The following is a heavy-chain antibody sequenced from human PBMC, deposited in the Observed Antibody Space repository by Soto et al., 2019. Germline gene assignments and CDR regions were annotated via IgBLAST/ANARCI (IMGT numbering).Heavy chain of an antibody. Sequence: SETLSLTCTVSGGFVNSDTHSWSWIRQTPGKRLEWIGFIYSGGSTKNPSLRSRVTMSVDTSKHQFSLKLWSVIVADTAVYHCARFVRSCSASTCSTRGGVWGQGIRVAVSS. D-gene: IGHD2-15*01. J-gene: IGHJ6*02. CDR2: IYSGGST. CDR1: GGFVNSDTHS. V-gene: IGHV4-61*01. CDR3: ARFVRSCSASTCSTRGGV.